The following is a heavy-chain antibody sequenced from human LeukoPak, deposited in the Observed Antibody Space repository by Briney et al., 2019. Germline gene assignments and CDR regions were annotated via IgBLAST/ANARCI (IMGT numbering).Heavy chain of an antibody. Sequence: GGSLRLSCAASGFTFSSYWMHWVRQAPGKGLVWVSRINSDGSRTNNADSVKGRFTISRDNAKNTLYLQMNSLRAEDTAVYYCARGPNSNWSGLDFWGQGTLLTVSS. CDR1: GFTFSSYW. V-gene: IGHV3-74*01. CDR2: INSDGSRT. CDR3: ARGPNSNWSGLDF. J-gene: IGHJ4*02. D-gene: IGHD6-6*01.